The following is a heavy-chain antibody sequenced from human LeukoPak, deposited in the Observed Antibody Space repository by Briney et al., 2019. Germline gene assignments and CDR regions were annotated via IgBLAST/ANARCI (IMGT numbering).Heavy chain of an antibody. D-gene: IGHD3-22*01. J-gene: IGHJ3*02. CDR3: ARPQGEYYYDSSGLIGAFDI. CDR2: INPNSGGT. V-gene: IGHV1-2*06. Sequence: ASVKVSCKASGYTFTGYYMHWVRQAPGQGLEWMGRINPNSGGTNYAQKFQGRVTTTRDTSISTAYMELSRLRSDDTAVYYCARPQGEYYYDSSGLIGAFDIWGQGTMVTVSS. CDR1: GYTFTGYY.